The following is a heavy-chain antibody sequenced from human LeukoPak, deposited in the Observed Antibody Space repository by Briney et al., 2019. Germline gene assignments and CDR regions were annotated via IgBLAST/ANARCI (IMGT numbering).Heavy chain of an antibody. Sequence: ASVRVSCKASGGTFSSYAISWVRQAPGQGLEWMGWISAYNGNTNYAQKLQGRVTMTTDTSTSTAYMELRSLRSDDTAVYYCARDWSPNCGGDCYSDYWGQGTLVTVSS. CDR1: GGTFSSYA. CDR3: ARDWSPNCGGDCYSDY. CDR2: ISAYNGNT. D-gene: IGHD2-21*02. V-gene: IGHV1-18*01. J-gene: IGHJ4*02.